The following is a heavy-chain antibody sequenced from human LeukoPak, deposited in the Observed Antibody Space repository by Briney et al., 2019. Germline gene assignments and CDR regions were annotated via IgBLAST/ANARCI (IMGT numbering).Heavy chain of an antibody. Sequence: SQTLSLTCSVSGGSISSSNYYWSWIRQPAGKGLEWIGRIYTGESTNYNPSLKSRVTISVDTSRNQFSLKLSSVTAADTAVYYCARGLWFGDENPPYIDYWGQGILVTVSS. V-gene: IGHV4-61*02. D-gene: IGHD3-10*01. CDR2: IYTGEST. CDR1: GGSISSSNYY. CDR3: ARGLWFGDENPPYIDY. J-gene: IGHJ4*02.